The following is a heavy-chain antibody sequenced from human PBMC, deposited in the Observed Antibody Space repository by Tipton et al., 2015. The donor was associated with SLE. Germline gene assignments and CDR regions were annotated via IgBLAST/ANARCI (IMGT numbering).Heavy chain of an antibody. CDR3: ARGLPDY. CDR1: GGSFSGYY. J-gene: IGHJ4*02. CDR2: INHSGSP. V-gene: IGHV4-34*01. Sequence: GLVKPSETLSLTCAVYGGSFSGYYWSWIRQPPGKGLEWIGEINHSGSPNYNPSLKSRVTISVDTSKKQFSLKLSSVTAADTAVYYCARGLPDYWGQGTLVTVSS.